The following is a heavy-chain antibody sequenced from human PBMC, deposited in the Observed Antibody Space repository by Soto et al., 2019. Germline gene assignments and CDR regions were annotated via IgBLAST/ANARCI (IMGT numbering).Heavy chain of an antibody. D-gene: IGHD3-10*01. J-gene: IGHJ5*02. CDR3: AKDRPNYYGSGGAYYKSGGDH. CDR2: ISGRDGST. CDR1: EXTFINHA. Sequence: WGPNRLPNTASEXTFINHAMRRVSKKPGKGLEWVSAISGRDGSTDDEESVKGRFTISRYNSKNTLSLQMDSLRVEHTAVYYCAKDRPNYYGSGGAYYKSGGDHWGQGILVTGFS. V-gene: IGHV3-23*01.